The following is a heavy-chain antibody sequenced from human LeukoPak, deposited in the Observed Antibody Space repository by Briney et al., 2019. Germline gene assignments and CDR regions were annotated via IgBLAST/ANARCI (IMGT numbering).Heavy chain of an antibody. CDR3: ASYYASGVSAYDYFGMDV. Sequence: SETLSLTCAVSGYSISSGYYWGWIRPPPGKGLEWIGSMYHNRSTYYNPSLKSRVTISMDTSKNQFSLRLSSVTAADTAVYYCASYYASGVSAYDYFGMDVWGKGTTVTVSS. CDR1: GYSISSGYY. D-gene: IGHD3-10*01. J-gene: IGHJ6*04. V-gene: IGHV4-38-2*01. CDR2: MYHNRST.